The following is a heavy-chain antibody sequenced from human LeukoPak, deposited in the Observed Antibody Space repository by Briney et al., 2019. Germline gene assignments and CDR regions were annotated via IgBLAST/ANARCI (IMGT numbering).Heavy chain of an antibody. J-gene: IGHJ4*02. CDR2: ISYDGSNK. D-gene: IGHD2-21*01. CDR3: ARLYCGGDCYGTGFDY. CDR1: GFTFSSYA. Sequence: GRSLRLSCAASGFTFSSYAMHWVRQAPGKGLEWVAVISYDGSNKYYADSVKGRFTISRDNSKNTLYLQMNSLRAEDTAVYYCARLYCGGDCYGTGFDYWGQGTLVTVSS. V-gene: IGHV3-30-3*01.